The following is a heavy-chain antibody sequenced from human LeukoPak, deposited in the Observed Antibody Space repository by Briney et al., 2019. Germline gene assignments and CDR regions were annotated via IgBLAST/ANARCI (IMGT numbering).Heavy chain of an antibody. CDR2: IRYDGSNK. D-gene: IGHD3-10*01. CDR1: GFTFSSYG. V-gene: IGHV3-30*02. J-gene: IGHJ4*02. CDR3: AKLSVWDGSGSYDY. Sequence: GGSLRLSCAASGFTFSSYGMHWVRQAPGKGLEWVTFIRYDGSNKYYADSVKGRFTISRDSSKNTLYLQMNSLRDEASAIYYCAKLSVWDGSGSYDYWGQGTLVTVSS.